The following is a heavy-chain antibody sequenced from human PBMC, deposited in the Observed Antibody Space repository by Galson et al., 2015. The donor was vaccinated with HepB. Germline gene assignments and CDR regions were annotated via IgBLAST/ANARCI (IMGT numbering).Heavy chain of an antibody. J-gene: IGHJ6*02. CDR1: GFTFSSYA. D-gene: IGHD6-13*01. CDR2: ISYDGSNK. Sequence: SLRLSCAASGFTFSSYAMHWVRQAPGKGLEWVAVISYDGSNKYYADSVKGRFTISRDNSKNTLYLQMNSLRAEDTAVYYCARDFRAGTDYYGMDVWGQGTTVTVSS. V-gene: IGHV3-30*04. CDR3: ARDFRAGTDYYGMDV.